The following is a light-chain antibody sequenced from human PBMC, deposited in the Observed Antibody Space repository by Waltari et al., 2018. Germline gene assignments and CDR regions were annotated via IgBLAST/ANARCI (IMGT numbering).Light chain of an antibody. CDR1: QDITKS. V-gene: IGKV1-NL1*01. J-gene: IGKJ4*01. CDR2: AAS. Sequence: DIQMTPSPSSLSASLGDRVTLTCRASQDITKSLAWYQQKPGKAPKLLLYAASRLESGVSRRFSGSGSGPEYTLTISSLQPEDFATYYCQQYASALWSFGGGTKVEIK. CDR3: QQYASALWS.